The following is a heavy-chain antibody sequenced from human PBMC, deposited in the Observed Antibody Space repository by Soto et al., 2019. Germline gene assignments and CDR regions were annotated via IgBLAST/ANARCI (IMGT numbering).Heavy chain of an antibody. D-gene: IGHD4-17*01. J-gene: IGHJ3*02. V-gene: IGHV4-30-2*01. CDR3: ARDDYEVLGDAFDI. Sequence: SETLSLTCAVSGGSISSGGYSWSWIRQPPGKGLEWIGYIYHSGSTYYNPSLKSRVTISVDRSKNQFSLKLSSVTAADTAVYYCARDDYEVLGDAFDIWGQGTMVTVAS. CDR2: IYHSGST. CDR1: GGSISSGGYS.